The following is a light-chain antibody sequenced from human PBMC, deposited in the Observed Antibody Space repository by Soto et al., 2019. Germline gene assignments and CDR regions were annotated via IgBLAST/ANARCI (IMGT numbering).Light chain of an antibody. Sequence: IVLTQSPATLSLSPGERATLSCRARQTVYSYLSWYQHKPGQAPRLLIYAASKRATGIPARFSGSGSGTDFTLTISSLEPEDSAVYYCHQRYNWLSFGGGTKLEIK. CDR3: HQRYNWLS. J-gene: IGKJ4*01. CDR2: AAS. CDR1: QTVYSY. V-gene: IGKV3-11*01.